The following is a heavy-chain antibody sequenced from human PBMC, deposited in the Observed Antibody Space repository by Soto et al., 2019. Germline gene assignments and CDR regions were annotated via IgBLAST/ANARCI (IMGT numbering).Heavy chain of an antibody. V-gene: IGHV3-23*01. CDR3: AKPKGIVVVPAAIRAFQH. J-gene: IGHJ1*01. D-gene: IGHD2-2*01. CDR2: ISGSGGST. Sequence: GGSLRLSSAASGFTFSSYAMSWVRQAPGKGLEWVSAISGSGGSTYYADSVKGRFTISRDNSNNTLYLQMNSLRAEDTAVYYWAKPKGIVVVPAAIRAFQHWGQGTLVTVSS. CDR1: GFTFSSYA.